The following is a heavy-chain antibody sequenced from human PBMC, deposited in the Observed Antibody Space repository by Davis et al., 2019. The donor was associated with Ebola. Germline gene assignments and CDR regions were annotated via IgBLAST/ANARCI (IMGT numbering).Heavy chain of an antibody. CDR2: ISGSGGST. Sequence: PGGSLRLSCAASGFTFSSYAMSWVRQAPGKGLEWVSAISGSGGSTYYADSVRSRFTVSRDNSKNTLYLQMNSLRAEDTAVYYCARDTAPYYYDSSGYPDYWGQGTLVTVSS. CDR3: ARDTAPYYYDSSGYPDY. V-gene: IGHV3-23*01. D-gene: IGHD3-22*01. CDR1: GFTFSSYA. J-gene: IGHJ4*02.